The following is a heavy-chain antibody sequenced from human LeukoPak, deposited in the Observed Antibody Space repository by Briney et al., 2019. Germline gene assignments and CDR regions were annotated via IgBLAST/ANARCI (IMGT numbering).Heavy chain of an antibody. CDR2: ISGGGDIT. Sequence: GGSLRLSCAASGFNFANHAMSWVRQTAGKGLEWVSAISGGGDITYYADSVKGRFTISRDNSKNTLYLQMNSLRAEDTAVYYCARSLFTAMVFDYWGQGTLVTVSS. J-gene: IGHJ4*02. D-gene: IGHD5-18*01. CDR1: GFNFANHA. CDR3: ARSLFTAMVFDY. V-gene: IGHV3-23*01.